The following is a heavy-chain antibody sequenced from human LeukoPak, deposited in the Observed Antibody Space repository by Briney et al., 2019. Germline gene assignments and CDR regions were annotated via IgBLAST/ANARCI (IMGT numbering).Heavy chain of an antibody. CDR2: INPNSGGT. V-gene: IGHV1-2*02. D-gene: IGHD3-16*01. CDR1: GYTFTGHY. J-gene: IGHJ4*02. CDR3: ARLGGARGSY. Sequence: ASVNVSCKASGYTFTGHYMHWVRQAPGQGLEWMGLINPNSGGTNYAQKFQGRVTMTRDTSISTAYMSRLRSDDTAVYYCARLGGARGSYWGQGTLVTVSS.